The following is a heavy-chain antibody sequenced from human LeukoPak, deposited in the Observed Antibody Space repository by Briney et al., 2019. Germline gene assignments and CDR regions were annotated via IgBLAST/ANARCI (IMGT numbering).Heavy chain of an antibody. J-gene: IGHJ5*02. CDR2: IWHDGGKR. CDR1: GFTFSYYG. V-gene: IGHV3-33*01. CDR3: ARDADTSEFISWLDL. D-gene: IGHD3-22*01. Sequence: GGSLRLSCAASGFTFSYYGMQWVRQAPGKGLEWVALIWHDGGKRYYADSVKGRFTISRDNSKNTLYLQMTTLRAEDTAVYYCARDADTSEFISWLDLWGQGTLVTVSS.